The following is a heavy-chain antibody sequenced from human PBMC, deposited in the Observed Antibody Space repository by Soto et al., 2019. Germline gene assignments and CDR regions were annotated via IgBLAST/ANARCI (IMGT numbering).Heavy chain of an antibody. J-gene: IGHJ6*04. D-gene: IGHD2-2*01. CDR1: GFTFSNFE. CDR3: ARAECSNPNCLTDYYSYGLDV. Sequence: EVQLVESGGNLVQPGGSLRLSCAASGFTFSNFEMHWVRQAPGKGLEWVSYINTAGSTKYYAESVKGRFTISRDNARNSLFLKMKSLRAEDTAVYYCARAECSNPNCLTDYYSYGLDVGGKGPTVTVSS. V-gene: IGHV3-48*03. CDR2: INTAGSTK.